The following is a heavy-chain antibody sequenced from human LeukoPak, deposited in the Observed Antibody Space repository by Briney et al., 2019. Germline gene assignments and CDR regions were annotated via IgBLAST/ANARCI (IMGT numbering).Heavy chain of an antibody. D-gene: IGHD3-10*01. CDR1: GGSISSGGYY. CDR2: IYYSGTT. J-gene: IGHJ4*02. Sequence: PSETLSLTCTVSGGSISSGGYYWSWIRQHPGKGLEWIGYIYYSGTTYYNPSLKSRVTISVDTSKNQFSLKLSSVTAADTAVYYCAKEERITVFRGIDYWGQRTLVTVSS. CDR3: AKEERITVFRGIDY. V-gene: IGHV4-31*03.